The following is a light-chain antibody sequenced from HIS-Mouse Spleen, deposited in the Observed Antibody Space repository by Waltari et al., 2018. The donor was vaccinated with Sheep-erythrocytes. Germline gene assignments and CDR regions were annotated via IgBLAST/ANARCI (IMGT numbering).Light chain of an antibody. CDR3: SSYTSSSTWV. CDR1: SSDVGGYNY. Sequence: QSALTQPASVSGSPGQSITISCTGTSSDVGGYNYVSWSKQHPGKAPKLMIYEVSNRPSGVSNRFSGSKSGNTASLTISGLQAEDEADYYCSSYTSSSTWVFGGGTKLTVL. V-gene: IGLV2-14*01. J-gene: IGLJ3*02. CDR2: EVS.